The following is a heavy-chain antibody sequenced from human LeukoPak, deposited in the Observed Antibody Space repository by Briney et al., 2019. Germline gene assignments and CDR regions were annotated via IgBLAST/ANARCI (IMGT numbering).Heavy chain of an antibody. CDR3: AGMKISPLAAAETFDY. Sequence: PSETLSLTCTVSGGSISSGAYYWNWIRQHPGKGLEWIGYIYYSGSTYYNPSLKSRVTISVDTSKNQFSLKLSSVTAADTAVYYCAGMKISPLAAAETFDYWGQGTLVTVSS. D-gene: IGHD6-13*01. J-gene: IGHJ4*02. CDR2: IYYSGST. CDR1: GGSISSGAYY. V-gene: IGHV4-61*08.